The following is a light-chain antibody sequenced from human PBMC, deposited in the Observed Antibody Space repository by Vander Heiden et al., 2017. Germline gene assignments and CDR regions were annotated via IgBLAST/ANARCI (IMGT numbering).Light chain of an antibody. J-gene: IGKJ4*01. CDR3: QQSNSTPIT. Sequence: DTQMTHSPSPLPASVGHKVTISCRGSQGISSYLNWYQKKAGKATKLLIYAAYRLKSGVPSRFSGSGCGTDFTITISRLQPEDFANYYCQQSNSTPITFGGGTKVEIK. CDR2: AAY. CDR1: QGISSY. V-gene: IGKV1-39*01.